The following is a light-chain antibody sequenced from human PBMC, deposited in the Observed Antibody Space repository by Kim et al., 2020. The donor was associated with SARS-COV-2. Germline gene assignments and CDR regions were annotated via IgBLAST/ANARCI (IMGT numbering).Light chain of an antibody. J-gene: IGKJ4*01. CDR2: DAS. Sequence: VSPGERATHACRASQNINSDVGWYQQIPGQPPRLRIYDASNRATDIPARFSGSGSGTDFTLTISSLEPEDFALYYCLQRHDWPLTFGGGTKVDIK. CDR1: QNINSD. V-gene: IGKV3-11*01. CDR3: LQRHDWPLT.